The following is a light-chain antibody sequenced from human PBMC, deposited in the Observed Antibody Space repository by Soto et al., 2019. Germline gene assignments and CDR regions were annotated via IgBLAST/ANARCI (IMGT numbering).Light chain of an antibody. J-gene: IGLJ1*01. CDR2: DVT. V-gene: IGLV2-14*03. CDR1: SSDVGGYNY. CDR3: TSYTSSITYV. Sequence: QSVLTQPASVSGSSGQSITISCTGTSSDVGGYNYVSWYQHHPGKAPKLIIYDVTNRPSGISNRFSGSKSGNTASLTISGLQAEDEADYYCTSYTSSITYVLGTGTKVTVL.